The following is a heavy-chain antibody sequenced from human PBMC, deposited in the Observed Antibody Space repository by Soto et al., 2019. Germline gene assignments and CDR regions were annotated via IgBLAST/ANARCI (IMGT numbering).Heavy chain of an antibody. CDR3: AKARTYYYDSSGYEAPWYYYGMDV. Sequence: QVQLVESGGGVVQPGRSLRLSCAASGFTFSSYGMHWVRQAPGKGLEWVAVISYAGSNKYYADSVKGRFTISRDNSKNTLYLQMNSLRAEDTAVYYCAKARTYYYDSSGYEAPWYYYGMDVWGQGTTVTVS. CDR2: ISYAGSNK. D-gene: IGHD3-22*01. CDR1: GFTFSSYG. V-gene: IGHV3-30*18. J-gene: IGHJ6*02.